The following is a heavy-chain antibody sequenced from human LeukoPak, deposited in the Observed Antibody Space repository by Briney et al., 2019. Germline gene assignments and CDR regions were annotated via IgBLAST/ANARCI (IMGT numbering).Heavy chain of an antibody. J-gene: IGHJ4*02. Sequence: GESLQISCKGSGYSFTSYRIGWVRQMPGKGLEWMGIIYPGDSDTRYSPSFQGQVTISADKSISTAYLQWSSLKASDTAMYYCANSQYSSGWAYFDYWGQGTLVTVSS. CDR3: ANSQYSSGWAYFDY. V-gene: IGHV5-51*01. CDR1: GYSFTSYR. D-gene: IGHD6-19*01. CDR2: IYPGDSDT.